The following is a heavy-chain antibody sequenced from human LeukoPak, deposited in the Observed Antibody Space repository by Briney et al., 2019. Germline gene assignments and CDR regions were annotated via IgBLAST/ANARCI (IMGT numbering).Heavy chain of an antibody. CDR1: GFTFSSYW. V-gene: IGHV3-7*01. Sequence: QTGGSLRLSCAASGFTFSSYWMSWVRQAPGKGLEWVANMNQDGSGKYYVDSVKGRFAISRDNAKNSLYLQMNNLRVEDTAVYYCARDNDRKDDSWGQGTLVTVSS. CDR2: MNQDGSGK. D-gene: IGHD3-16*01. CDR3: ARDNDRKDDS. J-gene: IGHJ5*02.